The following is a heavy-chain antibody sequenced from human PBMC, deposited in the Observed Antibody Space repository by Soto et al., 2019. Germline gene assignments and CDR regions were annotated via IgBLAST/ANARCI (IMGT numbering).Heavy chain of an antibody. Sequence: SHSCMDAGGSIHGDCWSWIRQPAGKGLEWIGRVYSSGTTDYNPSLNSRATLSVETSKNQFSLKLSSVTAADTAVYYCARDIGSYAYGEGYWGQGIQVTVSS. D-gene: IGHD3-10*01. CDR3: ARDIGSYAYGEGY. J-gene: IGHJ4*02. V-gene: IGHV4-4*07. CDR2: VYSSGTT. CDR1: GGSIHGDC.